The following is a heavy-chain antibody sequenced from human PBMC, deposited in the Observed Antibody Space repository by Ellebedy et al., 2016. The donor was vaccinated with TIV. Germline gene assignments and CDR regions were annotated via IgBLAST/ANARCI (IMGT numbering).Heavy chain of an antibody. J-gene: IGHJ4*02. CDR2: ISSSSSTK. Sequence: GESLKISXAASGSTFSSYSMSWVRQAPGKGLEWVSFISSSSSTKYYADSVKGRFTISRDNAKNSVFLQMNSLRAEDTAVYYCARDLTGYSMDYWGQGTRVTVSS. CDR1: GSTFSSYS. D-gene: IGHD3-9*01. CDR3: ARDLTGYSMDY. V-gene: IGHV3-48*04.